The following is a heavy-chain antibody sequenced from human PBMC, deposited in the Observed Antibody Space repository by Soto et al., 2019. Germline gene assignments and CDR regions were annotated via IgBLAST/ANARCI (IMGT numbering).Heavy chain of an antibody. V-gene: IGHV3-7*01. J-gene: IGHJ4*02. CDR3: ARGASQWLVGDY. CDR2: IKRDGSET. CDR1: GFSFGSYW. D-gene: IGHD6-19*01. Sequence: EVQLVQSGGGLVQPGGSLRLSCAASGFSFGSYWMDWVRQAPGKGLQWVANIKRDGSETYYVDSVRGRFTISRDNAKKSLYLQMNSLRAEDTAMYFCARGASQWLVGDYWGQGALVTVAS.